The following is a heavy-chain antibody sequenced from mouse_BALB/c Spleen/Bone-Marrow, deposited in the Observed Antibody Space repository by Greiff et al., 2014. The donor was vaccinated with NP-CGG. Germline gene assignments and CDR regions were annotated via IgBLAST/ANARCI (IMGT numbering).Heavy chain of an antibody. J-gene: IGHJ2*01. CDR3: ARQTYYDYDGYFDY. CDR2: ISSGGSYT. Sequence: VQLKESGGDLVKPGGSLKLSCAASGFTFSSYGMSWVRQTPDKRLEWVATISSGGSYTYYPASVKGRFTISRDNAKNTLYLQMSSLKSEDAAMYYCARQTYYDYDGYFDYWGQGTPLTVSA. CDR1: GFTFSSYG. D-gene: IGHD2-4*01. V-gene: IGHV5-6*01.